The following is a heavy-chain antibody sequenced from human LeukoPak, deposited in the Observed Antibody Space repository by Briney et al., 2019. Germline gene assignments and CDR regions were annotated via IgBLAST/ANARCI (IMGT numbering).Heavy chain of an antibody. J-gene: IGHJ4*02. CDR1: GGSISSYY. CDR2: IYYSGST. CDR3: ARGYGSGSYYKGGFDY. D-gene: IGHD3-10*01. Sequence: SETLSLTCTVSGGSISSYYWSWIRQPPGKGLEWIGYIYYSGSTNYNPSLKSRVTISVDTSKNQFSLKLSSVTAADTAVHYCARGYGSGSYYKGGFDYWGQGTLVTVSS. V-gene: IGHV4-59*01.